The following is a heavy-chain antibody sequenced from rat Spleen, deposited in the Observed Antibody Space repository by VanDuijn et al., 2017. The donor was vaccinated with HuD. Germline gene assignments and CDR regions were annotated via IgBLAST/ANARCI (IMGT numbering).Heavy chain of an antibody. Sequence: EVQLVESDGGLVQPGRSLKLSCAASGFTFSDYYMAWVRQAPTKGLEWVASISTGGGNTYYRDSVKGRFTISRDNAKNTQYLQMDSLRSEDTATYYCARWGAAISTPYYVMDAWGQGASVTVSS. CDR2: ISTGGGNT. D-gene: IGHD1-2*01. V-gene: IGHV5S13*01. CDR3: ARWGAAISTPYYVMDA. CDR1: GFTFSDYY. J-gene: IGHJ4*01.